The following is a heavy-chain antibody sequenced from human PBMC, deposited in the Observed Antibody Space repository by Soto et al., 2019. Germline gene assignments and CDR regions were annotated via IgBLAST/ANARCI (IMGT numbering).Heavy chain of an antibody. J-gene: IGHJ5*02. CDR1: GYTFIAHF. D-gene: IGHD2-2*01. CDR2: ISPDTGGT. CDR3: VRAQSRQLLLAWFDA. V-gene: IGHV1-2*02. Sequence: QVQLVQSGAEVKKPGASVTVSCEASGYTFIAHFIHWVRQAPGQGLEWMGWISPDTGGTNYAQKFRDRVTMTRDTSVSTAYMEVNGLKSDDTAVYYCVRAQSRQLLLAWFDAWGQGTLVTVSS.